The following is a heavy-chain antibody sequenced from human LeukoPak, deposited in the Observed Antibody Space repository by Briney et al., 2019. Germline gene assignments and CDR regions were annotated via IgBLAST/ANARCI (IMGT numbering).Heavy chain of an antibody. D-gene: IGHD3-10*01. V-gene: IGHV4-31*11. CDR3: AREKSGYDY. CDR2: IYYSGST. CDR1: GGSFSGYY. J-gene: IGHJ4*02. Sequence: SETLSLTCAVYGGSFSGYYWSWIRQHPGKGLEWIGYIYYSGSTYYNPSLKSRVTISVDTSKNQFSLKLSSVTAADTAVYYCAREKSGYDYWGQGTLVTVSS.